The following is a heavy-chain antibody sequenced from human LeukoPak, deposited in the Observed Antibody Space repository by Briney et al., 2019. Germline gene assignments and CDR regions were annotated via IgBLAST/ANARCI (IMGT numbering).Heavy chain of an antibody. J-gene: IGHJ4*02. V-gene: IGHV3-21*01. Sequence: PGGSLRLSCAASGFTFSTYSMNWVRQAPGKGLEWVSSISSGGRYIYYADSVKGRFTISRDNAKNTLYLQMNSLTAEDTAVYYCARVAYGSSWYVDYWGQGNLVTVSS. CDR1: GFTFSTYS. D-gene: IGHD6-13*01. CDR2: ISSGGRYI. CDR3: ARVAYGSSWYVDY.